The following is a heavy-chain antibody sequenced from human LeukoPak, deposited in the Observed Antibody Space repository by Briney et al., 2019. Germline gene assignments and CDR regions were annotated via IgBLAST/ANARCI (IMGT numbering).Heavy chain of an antibody. Sequence: GASVKVSCKASGYTFTSYYIVWVRQAPGQELEWMGRIDPSGGSTSYTQKFQGRVTMTRGTSTSTVYMELSSLISEDTAVYYCARNSGSGFDYWGQGTLVTVSS. CDR2: IDPSGGST. CDR3: ARNSGSGFDY. J-gene: IGHJ4*02. CDR1: GYTFTSYY. D-gene: IGHD2-15*01. V-gene: IGHV1-46*01.